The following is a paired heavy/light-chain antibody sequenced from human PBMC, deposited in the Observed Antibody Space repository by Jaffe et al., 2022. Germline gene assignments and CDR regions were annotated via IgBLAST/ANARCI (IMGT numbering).Light chain of an antibody. CDR3: MQATQSGYT. CDR1: QSLVHSGGNTY. CDR2: KIS. V-gene: IGKV2-24*01. Sequence: DIVMTQTPLSSPVTLGQPASISCRSSQSLVHSGGNTYLSWLQQRPGQPPRLLIYKISNRFSGVPDRFSGSGAGTDFTLKISRVEAEDVGVYYCMQATQSGYTFGQGTKLEIK. J-gene: IGKJ2*01.
Heavy chain of an antibody. CDR1: GFTFSDYY. J-gene: IGHJ4*02. CDR3: ARVSEGFWGGQNDY. V-gene: IGHV3-11*01. CDR2: ISGSGGTI. D-gene: IGHD3-16*01. Sequence: QVQLVESGGGLVKPGGSLRLSCAASGFTFSDYYMTWIRQAPGKGLEWVSYISGSGGTIYYADSVKGRFTISRDNAKNSLYLQMNSLRAEDTAVYYCARVSEGFWGGQNDYWGQGTLVTVSS.